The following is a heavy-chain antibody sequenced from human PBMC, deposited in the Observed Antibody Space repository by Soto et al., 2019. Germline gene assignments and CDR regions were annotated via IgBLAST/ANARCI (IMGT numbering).Heavy chain of an antibody. D-gene: IGHD1-26*01. CDR1: GVSFSSYY. Sequence: KPSETLSLTCTVSGVSFSSYYWTWIRQPPGKGLEWIGYISNSGSTNYNPSLKSRVTISVGTSRNQLSLKLSSVTGADTAIYYCARGRSGSFDYWGQGTLVTVSS. J-gene: IGHJ4*02. CDR3: ARGRSGSFDY. V-gene: IGHV4-59*12. CDR2: ISNSGST.